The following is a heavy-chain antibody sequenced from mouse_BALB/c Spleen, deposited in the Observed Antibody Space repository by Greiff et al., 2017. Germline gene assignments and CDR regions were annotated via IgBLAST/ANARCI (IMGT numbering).Heavy chain of an antibody. J-gene: IGHJ3*01. CDR3: AREYYGVAWFAY. D-gene: IGHD1-2*01. V-gene: IGHV2-9*02. CDR1: GFSLTSYG. CDR2: IWAGGST. Sequence: VKLMESGPGLVAPSQSLSITCTVSGFSLTSYGVHWVRQPPGKGLEWLGVIWAGGSTNYNSALMSRLSISKDNSKSQVFLKMNSLQTDDTAMYYCAREYYGVAWFAYWGQGTLVTVSA.